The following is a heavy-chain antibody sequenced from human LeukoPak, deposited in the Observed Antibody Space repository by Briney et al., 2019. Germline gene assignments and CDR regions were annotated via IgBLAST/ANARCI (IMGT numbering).Heavy chain of an antibody. J-gene: IGHJ4*02. V-gene: IGHV4-34*01. CDR3: ASEPPGDGYGDTRLDY. CDR1: GGSFSGYY. CDR2: INHSGST. D-gene: IGHD4-17*01. Sequence: SETLSLTCAVYGGSFSGYYWSWIRQPPGKGLEWIGEINHSGSTNYNPSLKSRVTISVDTSKNQFSLKLSSVTAADTAVYYCASEPPGDGYGDTRLDYWGQGTLVTVSS.